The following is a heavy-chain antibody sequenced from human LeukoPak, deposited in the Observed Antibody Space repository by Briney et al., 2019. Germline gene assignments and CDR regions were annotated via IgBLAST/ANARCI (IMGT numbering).Heavy chain of an antibody. J-gene: IGHJ5*02. CDR1: GYTFTGYY. D-gene: IGHD6-19*01. CDR2: INPNSGGT. CDR3: ARDLAGSGWFDP. V-gene: IGHV1-2*02. Sequence: ASVKVCCKASGYTFTGYYMHWVRQAPGQGLEWMGWINPNSGGTNYAQKFQGRVTMTRDTSISTAYMELSRLRSDDTAVYYCARDLAGSGWFDPWGQGTLVTVSS.